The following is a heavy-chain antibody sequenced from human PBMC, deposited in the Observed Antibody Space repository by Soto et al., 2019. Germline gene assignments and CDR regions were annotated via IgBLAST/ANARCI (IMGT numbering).Heavy chain of an antibody. CDR2: IYHSGGT. D-gene: IGHD4-17*01. Sequence: SETLSLTCAVSSGSISSINWWSWVRQPPGKGLEWIGEIYHSGGTNYNPSLKSRVTISVDKSKNQFSLRLSSVTAADTAVYYCARGRRHGDYVDYFDYWGQGTLVTVSS. V-gene: IGHV4-4*02. J-gene: IGHJ4*02. CDR1: SGSISSINW. CDR3: ARGRRHGDYVDYFDY.